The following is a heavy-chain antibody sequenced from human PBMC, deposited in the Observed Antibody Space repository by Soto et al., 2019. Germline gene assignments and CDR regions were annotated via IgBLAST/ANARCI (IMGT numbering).Heavy chain of an antibody. CDR1: GYTFTSYG. Sequence: ASVKVSCKASGYTFTSYGISWVRQAPGQGLEWMGWISAYNGNTNYAQKLQGRVTMTTDTSTSTAYMELRSLRSDDTAVYYCARVKLSRYGSAPQFDYWGQGPLVTVSS. CDR3: ARVKLSRYGSAPQFDY. CDR2: ISAYNGNT. D-gene: IGHD3-10*01. J-gene: IGHJ4*02. V-gene: IGHV1-18*01.